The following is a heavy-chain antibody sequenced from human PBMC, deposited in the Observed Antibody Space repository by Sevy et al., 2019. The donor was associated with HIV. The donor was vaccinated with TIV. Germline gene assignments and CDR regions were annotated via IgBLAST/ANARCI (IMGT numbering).Heavy chain of an antibody. CDR2: ISSGTRT. V-gene: IGHV3-53*01. D-gene: IGHD2-8*01. Sequence: GGSLRLSCAASGFSVSGTYMTWVRQAPGKGLEWVSVISSGTRTIYADSVKGRFIISRDNSKNILYLQMNSLRAEDTAVYYCSADPSNGHFFFNYWGQGTQVTVSS. J-gene: IGHJ4*02. CDR3: SADPSNGHFFFNY. CDR1: GFSVSGTY.